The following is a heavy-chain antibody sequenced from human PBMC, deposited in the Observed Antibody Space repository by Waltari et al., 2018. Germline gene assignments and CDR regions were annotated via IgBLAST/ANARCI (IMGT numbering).Heavy chain of an antibody. CDR2: IYYSGST. Sequence: QLQLQESGPGLVKPSETLSLTCTVSGGSISSSSYYWGWIRQPPGNGLEWIGSIYYSGSTHYNPSLRSRVTISVDTSKNQFSLKRSSVTAADTAGYYWARRINYYYYMDVWGKGTTVTVSS. CDR1: GGSISSSSYY. J-gene: IGHJ6*03. CDR3: ARRINYYYYMDV. V-gene: IGHV4-39*07.